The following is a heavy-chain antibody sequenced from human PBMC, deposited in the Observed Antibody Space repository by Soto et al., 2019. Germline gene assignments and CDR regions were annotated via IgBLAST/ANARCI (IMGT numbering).Heavy chain of an antibody. Sequence: QVQLVQSGAEVKKPGSSVKVSCRASGVTLNDYAISWVRQAPGQGLEWMGGIIPLSASAKLAQKFQGRVTITADKSTRTAYMELTSVRSEDTEVYYCATGLLAAAPLNYWGQGTLVTVYS. CDR3: ATGLLAAAPLNY. CDR2: IIPLSASA. D-gene: IGHD6-13*01. J-gene: IGHJ4*02. V-gene: IGHV1-69*06. CDR1: GVTLNDYA.